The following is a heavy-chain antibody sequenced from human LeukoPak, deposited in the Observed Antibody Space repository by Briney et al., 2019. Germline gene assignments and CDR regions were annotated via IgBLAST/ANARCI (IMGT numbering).Heavy chain of an antibody. V-gene: IGHV3-20*04. J-gene: IGHJ6*03. CDR3: AREGYYGSGSPYYYYYMDA. Sequence: GGSLRLSCAASGFTFDDYGMSWVRQAPGKGLEWVSGINWNGGSTGYADSVKGRFTISRDNAKNSLYLQMNSLRAEDTALYYCAREGYYGSGSPYYYYYMDAWGKGTTVTVSS. CDR1: GFTFDDYG. D-gene: IGHD3-10*01. CDR2: INWNGGST.